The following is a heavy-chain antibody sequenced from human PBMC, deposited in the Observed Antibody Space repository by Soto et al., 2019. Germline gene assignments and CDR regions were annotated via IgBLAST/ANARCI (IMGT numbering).Heavy chain of an antibody. CDR2: IYYSGST. J-gene: IGHJ6*02. CDR3: ARELSYYYGSGSYSYGMDV. V-gene: IGHV4-59*06. CDR1: GGSISSYY. D-gene: IGHD3-10*01. Sequence: SETLSLTCTVSGGSISSYYWSWIRQHPGKGLEWIGYIYYSGSTYYNPSLKSRVTISVDTSKNQFSLKLSSVTAADTAVYYCARELSYYYGSGSYSYGMDVWGQGTTVTVSS.